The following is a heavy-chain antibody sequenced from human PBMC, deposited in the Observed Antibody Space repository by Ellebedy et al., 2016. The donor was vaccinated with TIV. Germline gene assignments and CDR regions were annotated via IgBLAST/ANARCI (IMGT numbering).Heavy chain of an antibody. CDR2: INHSGST. Sequence: SETLSLTXAVYGGSFSGYYWSWIRQPPGKGLEWIGEINHSGSTNYNPSLKSRVTISVDTSKNQFSLKLSSVTAADTAVYYCARAPGGSYYYYYMDVWGKGTTVTVSS. J-gene: IGHJ6*03. V-gene: IGHV4-34*01. CDR1: GGSFSGYY. CDR3: ARAPGGSYYYYYMDV. D-gene: IGHD3-10*01.